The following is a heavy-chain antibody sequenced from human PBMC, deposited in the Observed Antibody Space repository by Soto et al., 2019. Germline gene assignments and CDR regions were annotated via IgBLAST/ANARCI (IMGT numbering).Heavy chain of an antibody. V-gene: IGHV1-2*02. CDR3: ARDFGDELRFLEWLVNWFDP. D-gene: IGHD3-3*01. Sequence: ASVKVSCKASGYTFTGYYMHWVRQAPGQGLEWMGWINPNSGGTNYAQKFQGRVTMTRDTSISTAYMELSRLRSDDTAVYYCARDFGDELRFLEWLVNWFDPWGQGTPVTVSS. J-gene: IGHJ5*02. CDR2: INPNSGGT. CDR1: GYTFTGYY.